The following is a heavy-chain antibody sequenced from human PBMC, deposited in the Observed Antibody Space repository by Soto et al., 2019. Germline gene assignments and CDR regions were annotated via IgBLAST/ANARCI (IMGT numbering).Heavy chain of an antibody. V-gene: IGHV3-30-3*01. CDR3: ARWEQPLFDY. J-gene: IGHJ4*02. Sequence: QVQLVESGGGVVQPGRSLRRSCAASGFTVSAYTMHWVRQAPGKGLEWVAVISSDGNHKYYTDSVKGRFTISRDTSTNTLYLQMNSLRAEDTAVYYCARWEQPLFDYWGQGTLVTVSS. D-gene: IGHD1-26*01. CDR1: GFTVSAYT. CDR2: ISSDGNHK.